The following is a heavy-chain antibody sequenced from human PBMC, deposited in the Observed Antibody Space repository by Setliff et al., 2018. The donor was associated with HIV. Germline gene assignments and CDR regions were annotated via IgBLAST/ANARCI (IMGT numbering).Heavy chain of an antibody. CDR1: GYTFTTYA. CDR2: INTNTGNP. V-gene: IGHV7-4-1*02. J-gene: IGHJ6*03. D-gene: IGHD5-12*01. CDR3: ARDVATIGAKFYYPYMDV. Sequence: VASVKVSCKASGYTFTTYAMNWVRQAPGQGLEWMGWINTNTGNPTSAQGFTGRFVFSVDTSVSTAYLQISSLKPEDAAVYYCARDVATIGAKFYYPYMDVWGKGTTVTVSS.